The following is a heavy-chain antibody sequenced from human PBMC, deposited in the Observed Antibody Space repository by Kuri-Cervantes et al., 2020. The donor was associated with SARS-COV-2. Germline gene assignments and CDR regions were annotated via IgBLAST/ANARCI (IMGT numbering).Heavy chain of an antibody. J-gene: IGHJ4*02. Sequence: GESLKISCAASGFTFSSYDVSWVRQAPGKGLEWVAGIGSYGVTTYYADSVKGRFAVSRDNSKNTLSLQMNSLRAEDTAVYYCARARRDGYKGPLDWGQGTLVTVSS. V-gene: IGHV3-23*01. CDR2: IGSYGVTT. CDR3: ARARRDGYKGPLD. CDR1: GFTFSSYD. D-gene: IGHD5-24*01.